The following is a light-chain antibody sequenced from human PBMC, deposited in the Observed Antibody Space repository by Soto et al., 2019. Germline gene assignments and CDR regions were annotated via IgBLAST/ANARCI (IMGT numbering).Light chain of an antibody. V-gene: IGKV4-1*01. Sequence: DIVMTQSPDSLAVSLGERATINCKSSQSVLYSSNXXXXLAWYQQKPGQPPKLLIYWASTRESGVPDRFSGSGXGXDFXXXIXSLXAEDVAVYYCQQYYSTPLTFGGGTKVEIK. CDR2: WAS. CDR3: QQYYSTPLT. J-gene: IGKJ4*01. CDR1: QSVLYSSNXXXX.